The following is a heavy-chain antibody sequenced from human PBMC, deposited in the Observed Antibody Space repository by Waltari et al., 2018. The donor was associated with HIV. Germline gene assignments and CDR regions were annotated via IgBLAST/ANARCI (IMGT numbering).Heavy chain of an antibody. CDR3: ARRGGMLSNYYFDY. Sequence: QLQLQESGPGLVKPSETLSLTCAVSGCFIGRRTDYWGWIRQPPGKGLEWIGTISYSGITYYNPSLKSRVSISLDTSKNRFSLHLSSVTAADTAVYYCARRGGMLSNYYFDYWGQGTLVTVSS. D-gene: IGHD3-10*02. V-gene: IGHV4-39*01. CDR2: ISYSGIT. J-gene: IGHJ4*02. CDR1: GCFIGRRTDY.